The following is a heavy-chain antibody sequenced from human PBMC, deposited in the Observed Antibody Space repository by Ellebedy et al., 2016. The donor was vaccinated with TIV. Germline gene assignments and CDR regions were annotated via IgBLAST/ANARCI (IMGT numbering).Heavy chain of an antibody. Sequence: GGSLRLSCAASGFTFSRYDMHWVRQGTGKGLEWVSAIGTAGDTYYPGSVKGRFTISRENAKNSLYLQITSLRAEDTAGYYCARVRFGDPAVDYWGQGTLVTVSS. CDR1: GFTFSRYD. CDR2: IGTAGDT. V-gene: IGHV3-13*01. J-gene: IGHJ4*03. D-gene: IGHD2-21*01. CDR3: ARVRFGDPAVDY.